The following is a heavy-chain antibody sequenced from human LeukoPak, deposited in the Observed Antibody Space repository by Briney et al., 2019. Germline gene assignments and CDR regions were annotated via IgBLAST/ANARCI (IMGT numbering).Heavy chain of an antibody. CDR1: GFTFSSYG. Sequence: GRSLRLSCAASGFTFSSYGMHWVRQAPGKGLEWVAVIWYDGSNKYYADSVKGRFTISRDNSKNTLYLQMNSLRAEDTAVYYCARGDRRDSSSWYPYYFDYWGRGTLVTVSS. CDR2: IWYDGSNK. J-gene: IGHJ4*02. V-gene: IGHV3-33*01. D-gene: IGHD6-13*01. CDR3: ARGDRRDSSSWYPYYFDY.